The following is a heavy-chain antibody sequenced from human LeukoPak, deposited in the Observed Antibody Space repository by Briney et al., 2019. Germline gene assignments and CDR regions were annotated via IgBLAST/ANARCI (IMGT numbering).Heavy chain of an antibody. Sequence: PSETLSLTCSVSGGSLSSYYWSWIRQPPGEGLQWSGYIYTSGSTNYNTSLRSRVTISVDTSNYQVSLKLSSVTAADTAVYYCAKLTMNMGTSYYYMDVWGKGTTVTVSS. V-gene: IGHV4-4*09. CDR1: GGSLSSYY. J-gene: IGHJ6*03. CDR3: AKLTMNMGTSYYYMDV. D-gene: IGHD3-3*01. CDR2: IYTSGST.